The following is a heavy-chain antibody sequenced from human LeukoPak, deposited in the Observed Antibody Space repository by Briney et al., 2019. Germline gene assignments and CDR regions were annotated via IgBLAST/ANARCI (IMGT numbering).Heavy chain of an antibody. Sequence: SETLSLTCTVSGGSFSSDVSYWGWIRQSPEKGLQWIASTFYSGYTYYNPSLKSRVTISVDTSKNQFSLKLSSVTAADTAVYYCARGPRVEWDNWFDPWGQGTLVTVSS. D-gene: IGHD3-3*01. CDR1: GGSFSSDVSY. CDR2: TFYSGYT. CDR3: ARGPRVEWDNWFDP. V-gene: IGHV4-39*07. J-gene: IGHJ5*02.